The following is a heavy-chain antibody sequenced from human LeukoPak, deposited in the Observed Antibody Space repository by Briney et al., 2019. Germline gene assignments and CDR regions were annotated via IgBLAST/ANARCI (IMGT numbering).Heavy chain of an antibody. J-gene: IGHJ4*02. CDR3: ARGGSRVTTINILDY. Sequence: ASVKVSCKASGGTFSSYAISWVRQAPGQGLEWMGGIIPIFGTANYAQKFQGRVTITADESTSTAYMELSSLRSEDTAVYYCARGGSRVTTINILDYWGQGALVTVSS. CDR1: GGTFSSYA. V-gene: IGHV1-69*01. CDR2: IIPIFGTA. D-gene: IGHD5-24*01.